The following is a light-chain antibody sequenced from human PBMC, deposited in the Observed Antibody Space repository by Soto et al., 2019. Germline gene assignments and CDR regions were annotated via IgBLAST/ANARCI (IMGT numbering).Light chain of an antibody. CDR1: QGISTF. V-gene: IGKV1-39*01. Sequence: DIQMTQSPSSLFASVGDRVTITCRASQGISTFLHWYQQRPGKAPSLIIYGASNLQSGVPSRFSGRGSGTEVSLTISTLQPEDVATYYCQHTRTTPRTFGQGTMVEIK. J-gene: IGKJ1*01. CDR2: GAS. CDR3: QHTRTTPRT.